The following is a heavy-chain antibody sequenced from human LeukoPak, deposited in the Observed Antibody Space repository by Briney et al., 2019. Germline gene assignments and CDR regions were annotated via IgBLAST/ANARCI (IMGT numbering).Heavy chain of an antibody. V-gene: IGHV4-34*01. CDR3: ARGRFRIAARPMYNSFDP. J-gene: IGHJ5*02. CDR1: GETFSGYY. D-gene: IGHD6-6*01. Sequence: SETLSLTCVVHGETFSGYYWSWIRQPPGKGLEWIGEINHSGSTNYNPSLKSRVTMSVDTSKNQFSLKLSSVTAADTAVYYCARGRFRIAARPMYNSFDPWGQGTLVTVSS. CDR2: INHSGST.